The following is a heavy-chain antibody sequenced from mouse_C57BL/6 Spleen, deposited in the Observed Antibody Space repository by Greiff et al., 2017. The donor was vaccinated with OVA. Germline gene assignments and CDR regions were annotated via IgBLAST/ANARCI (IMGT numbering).Heavy chain of an antibody. CDR3: TRGDGSSLDYFDY. V-gene: IGHV1-5*01. CDR2: IYPGNSDT. D-gene: IGHD1-1*01. Sequence: EVQLQQSGTVLARPGASVKMSCKTSGYTFTSYWMHWVKQRPGQGLEWIGAIYPGNSDTSYNQKFKGKANLTAVTSASTAYMGLSGLTNEDSAVYYSTRGDGSSLDYFDYWGKGTTLTVSS. CDR1: GYTFTSYW. J-gene: IGHJ2*01.